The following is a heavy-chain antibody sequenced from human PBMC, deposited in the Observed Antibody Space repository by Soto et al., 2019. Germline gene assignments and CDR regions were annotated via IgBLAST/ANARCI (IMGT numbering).Heavy chain of an antibody. Sequence: EVQLLESGGGLVQPGGSLRLSCAASGFTFSSYAMSWVRQAPGKGLEWVSAISGSGGSTYYADSVKGRFTISRDNSKNTLYLQMNSLRAEDTAVYYCAKTPDSIGWYLTSYYFDYWGQGTLVTVSS. J-gene: IGHJ4*02. CDR3: AKTPDSIGWYLTSYYFDY. V-gene: IGHV3-23*01. D-gene: IGHD6-19*01. CDR2: ISGSGGST. CDR1: GFTFSSYA.